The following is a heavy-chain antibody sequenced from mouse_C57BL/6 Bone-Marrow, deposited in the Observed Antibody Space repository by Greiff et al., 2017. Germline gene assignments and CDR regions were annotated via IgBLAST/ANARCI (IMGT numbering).Heavy chain of an antibody. J-gene: IGHJ4*01. CDR1: GYTFTSYW. V-gene: IGHV1-55*01. D-gene: IGHD2-3*01. Sequence: QVQLQQPGAELVKPGASVKMSCKASGYTFTSYWITWVKQRPGQGLEWIGDIYPGSGSTNYNEKFKSKATLTVDTSSSTAYMQLSSLTSEDSAVYYCARHDGENYYAMDYWGQGTSVTVSS. CDR2: IYPGSGST. CDR3: ARHDGENYYAMDY.